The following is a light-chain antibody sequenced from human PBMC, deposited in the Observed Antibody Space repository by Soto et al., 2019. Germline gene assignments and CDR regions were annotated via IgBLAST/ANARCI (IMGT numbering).Light chain of an antibody. Sequence: IVMTQSPATLSVSPGERATLSCRAGQTIYSNVAWYQQRPGQAPRLLIYRASTRATGVPARFSGSGSGTEFTLTISGLQSEDFAVYYCQQYNNWPRTFGQGTKVDIK. V-gene: IGKV3-15*01. CDR3: QQYNNWPRT. CDR1: QTIYSN. CDR2: RAS. J-gene: IGKJ1*01.